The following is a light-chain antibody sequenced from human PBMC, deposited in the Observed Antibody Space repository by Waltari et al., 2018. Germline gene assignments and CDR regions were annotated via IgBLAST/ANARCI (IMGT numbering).Light chain of an antibody. CDR1: TSYVGYYDY. Sequence: QSALTPPRSVSGSPGQSVTISCTGSTSYVGYYDYVSWYQQHPGKAPEVLIYGVSRRPSGIPDRFSGSKSGNTASLTISGLRAEDEADYYCCSYAGSFVWVFGGGTTLSV. V-gene: IGLV2-11*01. CDR2: GVS. J-gene: IGLJ3*02. CDR3: CSYAGSFVWV.